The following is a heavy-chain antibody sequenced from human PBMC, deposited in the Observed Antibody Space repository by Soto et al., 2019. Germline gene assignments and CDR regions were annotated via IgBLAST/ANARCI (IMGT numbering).Heavy chain of an antibody. D-gene: IGHD5-12*01. CDR1: GGTFSSYT. CDR2: IIPILGIA. V-gene: IGHV1-69*02. CDR3: ARELPYSGYDFSTFGEYYFDY. Sequence: QVQLVQSGAEVKKPGSSVKVSCKASGGTFSSYTISWVRQAPGQGLEWMGRIIPILGIANYAQKFQGRVTITADKSTSTAYMELSSLRSEDTAVYYCARELPYSGYDFSTFGEYYFDYWGQGTLVTVSS. J-gene: IGHJ4*02.